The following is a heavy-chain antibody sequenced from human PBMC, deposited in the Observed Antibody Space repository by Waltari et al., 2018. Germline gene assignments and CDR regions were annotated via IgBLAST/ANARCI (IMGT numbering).Heavy chain of an antibody. CDR1: GYSFTSYW. D-gene: IGHD6-19*01. Sequence: EVQLVQSGAEVKKPGESLKISCKGSGYSFTSYWIGWVRQMPGKGLEWMGIIYPGDSDTRYSPSFQGQVTISADKSISTAYLQWSSLRSEDTAVYYCARDRDYSSGWYYFDYWGQGTLVTVSS. CDR2: IYPGDSDT. V-gene: IGHV5-51*03. J-gene: IGHJ4*02. CDR3: ARDRDYSSGWYYFDY.